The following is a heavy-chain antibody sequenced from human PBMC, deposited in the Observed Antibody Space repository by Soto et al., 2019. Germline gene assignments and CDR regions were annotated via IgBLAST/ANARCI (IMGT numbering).Heavy chain of an antibody. CDR1: GYTFTSYG. CDR2: ISAYNGNT. Sequence: QVQLVQSGAEVKKPGASVKVSCKASGYTFTSYGISWVRQAPGQGLEWMGWISAYNGNTNYAQKHQGRVTMTTDTSTSTDYMELRSLRSDDTAVYYCARDIVLMVYAIQYYYGMDVWGQGTTVTVSS. D-gene: IGHD2-8*01. CDR3: ARDIVLMVYAIQYYYGMDV. J-gene: IGHJ6*02. V-gene: IGHV1-18*01.